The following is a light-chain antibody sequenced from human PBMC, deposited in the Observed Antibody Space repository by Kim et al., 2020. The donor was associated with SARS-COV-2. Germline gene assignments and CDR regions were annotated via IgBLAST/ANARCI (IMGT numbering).Light chain of an antibody. Sequence: ALGQTVRSTCQGDSLRSYYASWYQQKPGQAPVLVIYGKNNRPSGIPDRFSGSSSGNTASLTITGAQAEDEADYYCNSRDSSGNHVVFGRGTKLTVL. CDR3: NSRDSSGNHVV. V-gene: IGLV3-19*01. J-gene: IGLJ2*01. CDR1: SLRSYY. CDR2: GKN.